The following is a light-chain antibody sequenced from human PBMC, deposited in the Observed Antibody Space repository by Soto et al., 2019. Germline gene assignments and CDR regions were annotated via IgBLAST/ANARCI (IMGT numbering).Light chain of an antibody. CDR3: QQYGSSTRIT. V-gene: IGKV3-20*01. J-gene: IGKJ5*01. CDR1: QSVSSSY. Sequence: EIVLTQSPATLSLSPGERATLSSRASQSVSSSYLAWYHQKSGQAPRLLISRAASRATGIPDRFIGSGSGTAVSLTIIRREHEDFAVYYCQQYGSSTRITFGQGTRLEIK. CDR2: RAA.